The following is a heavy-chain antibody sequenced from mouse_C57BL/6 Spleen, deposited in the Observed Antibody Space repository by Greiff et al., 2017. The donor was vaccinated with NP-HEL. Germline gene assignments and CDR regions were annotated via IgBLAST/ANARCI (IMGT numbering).Heavy chain of an antibody. CDR3: ARGYDYDVGGFDY. J-gene: IGHJ2*01. Sequence: VQLKQSGGGLVKPGGSLKLSCAASGFTFSDYGMHWVRQAPEKGLEWVAYISSGSSTIYYADTVKGRFTISRDNAKNTLFLQMNSLRSEDTAMYYCARGYDYDVGGFDYWGQGTTLTVSS. CDR2: ISSGSSTI. CDR1: GFTFSDYG. V-gene: IGHV5-17*01. D-gene: IGHD2-4*01.